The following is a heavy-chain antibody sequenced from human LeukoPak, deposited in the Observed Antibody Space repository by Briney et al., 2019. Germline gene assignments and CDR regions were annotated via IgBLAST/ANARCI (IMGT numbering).Heavy chain of an antibody. D-gene: IGHD3-10*01. Sequence: PGGSLRLSCAASGFTFSSYGMHWVRQAPGKGLEWVAVIWYDGSNKYYADSVKGRFTISRDNSKNTLYLQMNSLRAEDTAAYYCAREGREVRGVIIPEYFDYWGQGTLVTVSS. CDR2: IWYDGSNK. CDR1: GFTFSSYG. V-gene: IGHV3-33*01. CDR3: AREGREVRGVIIPEYFDY. J-gene: IGHJ4*02.